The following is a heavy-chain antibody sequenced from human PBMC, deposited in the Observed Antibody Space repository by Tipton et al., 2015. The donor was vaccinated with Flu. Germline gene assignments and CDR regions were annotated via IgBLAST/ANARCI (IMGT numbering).Heavy chain of an antibody. CDR3: ARHTRIAIGGLNWFDP. D-gene: IGHD2/OR15-2a*01. CDR1: GGSLSGYY. Sequence: TLSLTCAVYGGSLSGYYWSWIRQSPGKGLEWIGEINHSGSTNYNPSLKSRLTISLDMSKNQFSLNLYSVSAADAAVYYCARHTRIAIGGLNWFDPWGQGILVTVSA. CDR2: INHSGST. V-gene: IGHV4-34*01. J-gene: IGHJ5*02.